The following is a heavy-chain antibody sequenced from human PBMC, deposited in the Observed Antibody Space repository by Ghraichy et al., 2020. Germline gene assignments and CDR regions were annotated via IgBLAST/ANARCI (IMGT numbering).Heavy chain of an antibody. Sequence: SETLSLTCAVYGGSFSGYYWSWIRQPPGKRLEWIGEINHSGSTNYNPSLKSRVTISVDTSKNQFSLKLSSVTAADTAVYYCTRGRDFWCGYYFSNWYFNLWGRGTLVSVSS. CDR2: INHSGST. D-gene: IGHD3-3*01. CDR1: GGSFSGYY. J-gene: IGHJ2*01. CDR3: TRGRDFWCGYYFSNWYFNL. V-gene: IGHV4-34*01.